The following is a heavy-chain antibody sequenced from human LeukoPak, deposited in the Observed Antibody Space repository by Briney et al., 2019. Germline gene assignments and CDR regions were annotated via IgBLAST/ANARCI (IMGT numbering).Heavy chain of an antibody. J-gene: IGHJ5*02. CDR3: ASNHCSGGSCYLNWFDP. CDR1: GGSISSSNW. CDR2: IYHSGST. D-gene: IGHD2-15*01. V-gene: IGHV4-4*02. Sequence: PSETLSLTCAVSGGSISSSNWWSWVRPPPGKGLGWIGQIYHSGSTNYNPSLKSRVTISVDKSKNQFSLKLSSVTAADTAVYYCASNHCSGGSCYLNWFDPWGQGTLVTVSS.